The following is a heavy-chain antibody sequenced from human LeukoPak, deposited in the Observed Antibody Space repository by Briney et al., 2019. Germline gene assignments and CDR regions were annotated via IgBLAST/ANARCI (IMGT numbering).Heavy chain of an antibody. J-gene: IGHJ4*02. D-gene: IGHD4-17*01. CDR2: IWYDGSHK. Sequence: ERSLRLSCAASGFTFSTFVMHWVRQAPGKGLEWVALIWYDGSHKYYSDSVKDRFTISRDNSKNTLSLQMNSLRAEDTAVYYCAKGRGTTVTSAANYWGQGTLVTVSS. CDR1: GFTFSTFV. V-gene: IGHV3-33*06. CDR3: AKGRGTTVTSAANY.